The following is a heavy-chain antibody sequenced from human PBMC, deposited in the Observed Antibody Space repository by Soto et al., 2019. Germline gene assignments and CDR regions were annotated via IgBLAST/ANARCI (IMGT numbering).Heavy chain of an antibody. J-gene: IGHJ6*02. V-gene: IGHV1-69*01. CDR1: GGTFSSYA. D-gene: IGHD2-2*01. Sequence: QVQLVQSGAEVKKPGSSVKVSCKASGGTFSSYAISWVRQAPGQGLEWMGGIIPIPGTANYAQKFQGRVTITADESTSTAYMELSMLRSEDTAVYYCARSQGSSTSLDIYYYYYYGMDVWGQGTTVTVSS. CDR2: IIPIPGTA. CDR3: ARSQGSSTSLDIYYYYYYGMDV.